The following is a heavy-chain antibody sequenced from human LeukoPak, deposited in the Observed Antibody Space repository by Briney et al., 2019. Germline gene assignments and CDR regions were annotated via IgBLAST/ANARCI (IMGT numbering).Heavy chain of an antibody. CDR3: ARDQSGYDYGMDV. Sequence: GRSLRLSCAASGFTFSSYAMHRVRQAPRKGLEWVADISYGGSNKYYADSVKGRFTISRDNSKNTLYLQMNSRRAEDTAVYYCARDQSGYDYGMDVWGKGTTVTVSP. D-gene: IGHD3-10*01. V-gene: IGHV3-30*04. CDR1: GFTFSSYA. J-gene: IGHJ6*04. CDR2: ISYGGSNK.